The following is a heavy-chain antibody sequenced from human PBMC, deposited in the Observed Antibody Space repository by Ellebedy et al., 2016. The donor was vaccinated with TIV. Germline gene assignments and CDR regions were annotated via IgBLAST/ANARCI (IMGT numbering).Heavy chain of an antibody. Sequence: ASVKVSCXASGYTVPTFYMHWVRQAPGQGPEWMGWIKPNSGDTDYAQKFQGRVTMTSETSISTAYMELSGLRSDDTALYYCASKHCTGGNCHHPTFDYWGQGSLVTVSS. D-gene: IGHD2-8*02. CDR3: ASKHCTGGNCHHPTFDY. CDR2: IKPNSGDT. V-gene: IGHV1-2*02. J-gene: IGHJ4*02. CDR1: GYTVPTFY.